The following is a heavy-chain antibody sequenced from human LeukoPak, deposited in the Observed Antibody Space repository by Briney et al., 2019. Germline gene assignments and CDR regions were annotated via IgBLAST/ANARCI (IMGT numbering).Heavy chain of an antibody. Sequence: ASVKVSCKVSGYTLTELSMHWVPQAPGKGLEWMGGFDPEDGETIYAQKFQGRVTMTEDTSTDTAYMELSSLRSEDTAVYYCATEDFWSGYYRYWGQGTLVTVSS. CDR2: FDPEDGET. J-gene: IGHJ4*02. V-gene: IGHV1-24*01. CDR3: ATEDFWSGYYRY. D-gene: IGHD3-3*01. CDR1: GYTLTELS.